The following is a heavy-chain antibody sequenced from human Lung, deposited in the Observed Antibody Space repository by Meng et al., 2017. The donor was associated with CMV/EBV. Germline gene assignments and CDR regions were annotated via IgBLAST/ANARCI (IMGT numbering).Heavy chain of an antibody. D-gene: IGHD3-3*01. CDR1: GFTFSDYS. Sequence: GESLKISCEGSGFTFSDYSMNWVRQAPGKGLEWVSSISSSDYIYYADSVRGRFTISRDNAKHSLYLQMNSLRAEDTAVYYCARGVGSYDFWSAYSYYYGLDVWGQGTTVTVSS. V-gene: IGHV3-21*01. CDR3: ARGVGSYDFWSAYSYYYGLDV. J-gene: IGHJ6*02. CDR2: ISSSDYI.